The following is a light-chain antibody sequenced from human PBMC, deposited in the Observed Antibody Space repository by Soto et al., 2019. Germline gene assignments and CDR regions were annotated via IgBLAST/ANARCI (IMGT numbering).Light chain of an antibody. Sequence: ELVMTHSTATLSVSPGERATLSCRASQSVSSNLAWYQQKPGQAPRLLIYGASTRATGIPARFSGSGSGTEFTLTISSLQSEDFAVYYCQQYNNWLTFGGGTKVDIK. CDR3: QQYNNWLT. V-gene: IGKV3-15*01. J-gene: IGKJ4*01. CDR2: GAS. CDR1: QSVSSN.